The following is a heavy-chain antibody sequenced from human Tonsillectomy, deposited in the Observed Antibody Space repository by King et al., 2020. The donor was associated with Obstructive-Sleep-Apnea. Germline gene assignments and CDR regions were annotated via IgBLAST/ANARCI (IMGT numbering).Heavy chain of an antibody. D-gene: IGHD2-2*01. V-gene: IGHV4-31*03. Sequence: VQLQESGPGLVKPSQTLSLTCTVSGGSISSGGYYWSWIRQHPGKGLEWIGYIYYSGSTYYNPSLKSRVIISVDTSKNQFSLKLSSVTAADTAVYYCAGSTPALIVVGPAARWFDPWGQGTLVTVSS. CDR2: IYYSGST. J-gene: IGHJ5*02. CDR1: GGSISSGGYY. CDR3: AGSTPALIVVGPAARWFDP.